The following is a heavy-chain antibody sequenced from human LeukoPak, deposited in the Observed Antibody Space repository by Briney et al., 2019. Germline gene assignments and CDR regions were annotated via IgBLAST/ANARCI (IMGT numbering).Heavy chain of an antibody. Sequence: SETLSLTCAVYGGSFSGYYWSWIRQPPGKGLEWIGEINHSGSTNYNPSLKSRVTISVDTSKNQFSLKLSSVTAADTAVYYCARQKRRITIFGVVTGTSLRRENWFDPWGQGTLVTVSS. CDR2: INHSGST. D-gene: IGHD3-3*01. CDR3: ARQKRRITIFGVVTGTSLRRENWFDP. J-gene: IGHJ5*02. V-gene: IGHV4-34*01. CDR1: GGSFSGYY.